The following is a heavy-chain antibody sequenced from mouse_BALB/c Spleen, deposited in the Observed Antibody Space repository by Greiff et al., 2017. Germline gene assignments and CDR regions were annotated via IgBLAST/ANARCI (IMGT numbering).Heavy chain of an antibody. CDR2: ISTYYGNT. D-gene: IGHD1-1*01. CDR3: ARGGSSYPYYYAMDY. V-gene: IGHV1S137*01. CDR1: GYTFTDYA. J-gene: IGHJ4*01. Sequence: VQLQQSGAELVRPGVSVKISCKGSGYTFTDYAMHWVKQSHAKSLEWIGVISTYYGNTNYNQKFKGKATMTVDKSSSTAYMELARLTSEDSAIYYCARGGSSYPYYYAMDYWGQGTSVTVSS.